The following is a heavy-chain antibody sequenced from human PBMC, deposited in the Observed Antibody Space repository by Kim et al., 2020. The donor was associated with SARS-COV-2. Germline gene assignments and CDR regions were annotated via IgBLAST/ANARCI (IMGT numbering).Heavy chain of an antibody. CDR3: TRSASPYDYYFDY. Sequence: GESLKISCKGSGYNFPSYWIGWVRQMPGKGLEWMGIIYPGDSDTRYSPSFQGQVTISADKSTTTAYLQWSSLKASDTAMYYCTRSASPYDYYFDYWGQGTLVTVSS. CDR1: GYNFPSYW. V-gene: IGHV5-51*01. D-gene: IGHD3-16*01. J-gene: IGHJ4*02. CDR2: IYPGDSDT.